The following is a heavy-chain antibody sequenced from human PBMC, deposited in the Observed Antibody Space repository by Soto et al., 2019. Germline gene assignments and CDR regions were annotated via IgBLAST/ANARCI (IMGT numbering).Heavy chain of an antibody. V-gene: IGHV4-59*01. CDR3: ARADYYGSGFGY. Sequence: SETLSLTCTVSGGSISSYYWSWIRQPPGKGLEWIGYIFYSGRNNYNPTLKSRVTMSVDTPKNQFTLKLSSVTAADTAVYYCARADYYGSGFGYWGQGTLVTVSS. D-gene: IGHD3-10*01. CDR2: IFYSGRN. CDR1: GGSISSYY. J-gene: IGHJ4*02.